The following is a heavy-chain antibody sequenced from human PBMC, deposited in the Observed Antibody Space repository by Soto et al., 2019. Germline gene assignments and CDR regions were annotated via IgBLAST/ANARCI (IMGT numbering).Heavy chain of an antibody. CDR1: GATFSSYS. V-gene: IGHV1-69*01. Sequence: QVQLIQSGDELKTPGSSVKVSCKASGATFSSYSITWLRQAPGQRLEWMGGSIPIFAKPTYAQKLQGRVAITADDSTITVYMELTSLTSEDTAVYYCARGLGIWNSFYIWGQGTPLSVSS. D-gene: IGHD1-7*01. CDR3: ARGLGIWNSFYI. J-gene: IGHJ3*02. CDR2: SIPIFAKP.